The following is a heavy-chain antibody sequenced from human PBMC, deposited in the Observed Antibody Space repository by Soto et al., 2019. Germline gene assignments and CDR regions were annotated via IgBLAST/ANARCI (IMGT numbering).Heavy chain of an antibody. CDR3: ARVNSSGQLGYFDY. CDR1: GYTFTGYY. Sequence: ASWKVSCKASGYTFTGYYMHWVRHAPGQGLEWMGWINPNSGGTNYAQKFQGWVTMTRDTSISTAYMELSRLRSDDTAVYYCARVNSSGQLGYFDYWGQGTLVTVSS. CDR2: INPNSGGT. D-gene: IGHD3-22*01. V-gene: IGHV1-2*04. J-gene: IGHJ4*02.